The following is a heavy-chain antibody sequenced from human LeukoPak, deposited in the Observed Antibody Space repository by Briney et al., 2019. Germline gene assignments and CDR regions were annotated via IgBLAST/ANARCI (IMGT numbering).Heavy chain of an antibody. CDR2: ISASGANT. V-gene: IGHV3-23*01. CDR3: AKDIEISY. D-gene: IGHD2/OR15-2a*01. J-gene: IGHJ4*02. CDR1: GFTFSSYA. Sequence: GGSLRLSCAASGFTFSSYAMTWVRQAPGKGLEWVSLISASGANTYYTDSVKGRFTLSRDNSENTLYLQMNSLRVGDTAVYYCAKDIEISYLGQGTLVTVSS.